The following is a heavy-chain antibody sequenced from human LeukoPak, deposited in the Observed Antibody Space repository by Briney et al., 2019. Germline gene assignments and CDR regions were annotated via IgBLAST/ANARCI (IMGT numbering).Heavy chain of an antibody. CDR1: GGSFSGYY. CDR2: INHSGST. J-gene: IGHJ4*02. CDR3: ARIKGYYYDSSGYYY. D-gene: IGHD3-22*01. V-gene: IGHV4-34*01. Sequence: KPSETLSLTCAAYGGSFSGYYWSWIRQPPGKGLEWIGEINHSGSTNYNPSLKSRVTISVDTSKNQFSLKLSSVTAADTAVYYCARIKGYYYDSSGYYYWGQGTLVTVSS.